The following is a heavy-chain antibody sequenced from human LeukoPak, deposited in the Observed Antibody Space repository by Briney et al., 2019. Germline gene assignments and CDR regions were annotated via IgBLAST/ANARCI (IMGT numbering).Heavy chain of an antibody. Sequence: GGSLRLSCAASGFTFSSYWMHWVRQAPGKGLVWVSRINSDGSSTSYADSVKGRFTISRDNAKNTLYLQMNSLRAEDTAVYYCARVGGSSYCGGDCYHLGYWGQGTLVTVSS. CDR2: INSDGSST. D-gene: IGHD2-21*02. CDR3: ARVGGSSYCGGDCYHLGY. V-gene: IGHV3-74*01. CDR1: GFTFSSYW. J-gene: IGHJ4*02.